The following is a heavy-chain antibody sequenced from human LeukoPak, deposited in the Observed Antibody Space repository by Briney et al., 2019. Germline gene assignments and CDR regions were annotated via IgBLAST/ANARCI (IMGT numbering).Heavy chain of an antibody. CDR3: ARRPFSPYAFGI. CDR2: IYYSGST. V-gene: IGHV4-39*01. CDR1: GGSISSSSYY. D-gene: IGHD2/OR15-2a*01. Sequence: LETLSLTCTVSGGSISSSSYYWGWIRHPPGKGLEWIGSIYYSGSTYYNPSLKSRVTISVDTSKNQFSLKLSSVTAADTAVYYCARRPFSPYAFGIWGQGTMVTVSS. J-gene: IGHJ3*02.